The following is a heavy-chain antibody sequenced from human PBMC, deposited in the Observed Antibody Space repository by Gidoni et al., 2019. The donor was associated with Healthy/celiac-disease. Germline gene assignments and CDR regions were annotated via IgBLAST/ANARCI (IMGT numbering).Heavy chain of an antibody. D-gene: IGHD3-3*01. CDR3: ARGYYDCWSASVY. CDR1: GGSISSYY. V-gene: IGHV4-59*01. CDR2: IYYSGST. J-gene: IGHJ4*02. Sequence: QVQLQESGPGLVKPSETLSLTCTVSGGSISSYYWSWIRQPPGKGLEWIGYIYYSGSTNYNPSLKSRVTISVDTSKNQFSLKLSSVTAADTAVYYCARGYYDCWSASVYWGQGTLVTVSS.